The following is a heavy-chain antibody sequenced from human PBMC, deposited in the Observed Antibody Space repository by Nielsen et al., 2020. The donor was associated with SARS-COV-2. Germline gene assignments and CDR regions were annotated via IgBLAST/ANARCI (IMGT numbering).Heavy chain of an antibody. D-gene: IGHD4-11*01. CDR1: GFTFSDYA. Sequence: GGSLRLSCAASGFTFSDYAMHWVRQAPGKGLEWVTLISYDGSTEEYADSVEGRFTTSRDNAKNSLFLQMNSLRAEDTAVYYCAREIFYTNYGRKYFDLWGRGTLVTVSS. V-gene: IGHV3-30-3*01. CDR3: AREIFYTNYGRKYFDL. CDR2: ISYDGSTE. J-gene: IGHJ2*01.